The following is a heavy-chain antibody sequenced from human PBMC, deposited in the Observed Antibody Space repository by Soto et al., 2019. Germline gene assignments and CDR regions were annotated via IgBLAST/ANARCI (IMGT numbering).Heavy chain of an antibody. CDR1: GFTFSSYA. J-gene: IGHJ4*02. CDR2: ISGSGGST. V-gene: IGHV3-23*01. Sequence: WGSLRLSCSASGFTFSSYAMGWVRQAPGKGLEWVSAISGSGGSTYYADSVKGRFTISRDNSKNTLYLQMNSLRAEDTAVYYCAKSKKGPTDYWGQGTLVTVSS. CDR3: AKSKKGPTDY.